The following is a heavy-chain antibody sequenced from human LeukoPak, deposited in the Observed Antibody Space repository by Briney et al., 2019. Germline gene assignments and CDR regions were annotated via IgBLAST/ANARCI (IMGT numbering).Heavy chain of an antibody. CDR3: AKGGAYCGGDCYSEIDY. CDR2: IFPSGGEI. D-gene: IGHD2-21*02. CDR1: GFTFSTFA. J-gene: IGHJ4*02. Sequence: GWSLRLSCEASGFTFSTFAMIWVRQPPGKGLEWVSSIFPSGGEIHYADSVKGRFTISRDNSKNTLYLQMNSLRAEYTAVYYCAKGGAYCGGDCYSEIDYWGQGTLVTVSS. V-gene: IGHV3-23*01.